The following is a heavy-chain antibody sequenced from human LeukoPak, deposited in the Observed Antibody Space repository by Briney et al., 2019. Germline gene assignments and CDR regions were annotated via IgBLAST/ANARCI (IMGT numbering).Heavy chain of an antibody. D-gene: IGHD4-17*01. CDR1: GDSVSSNSAA. CDR2: TYYKSKLYN. CDR3: ARVNYGDYSANWFDP. J-gene: IGHJ5*02. V-gene: IGHV6-1*01. Sequence: QTLSLTCAISGDSVSSNSAAWNWIRQSPSRGLEWLGRTYYKSKLYNDYAVSMKSRITINPDTSKNQFSLQLNSVTPADTAVYYCARVNYGDYSANWFDPWGQGNLVTVSS.